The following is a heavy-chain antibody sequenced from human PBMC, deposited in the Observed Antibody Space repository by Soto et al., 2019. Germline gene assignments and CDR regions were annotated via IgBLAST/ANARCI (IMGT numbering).Heavy chain of an antibody. J-gene: IGHJ4*02. Sequence: QITLKESGPTLVKPTQTLTLTCTFSGFSLSTSGVGVGWIRQPPGKALEWLALIYWDDDKRYSPSLKSRLTITKDTSKNQVVLTMTNMDPVYTATYYCAHRLSSGWYFDYWGQGTLVTVSS. CDR3: AHRLSSGWYFDY. CDR1: GFSLSTSGVG. D-gene: IGHD6-19*01. V-gene: IGHV2-5*02. CDR2: IYWDDDK.